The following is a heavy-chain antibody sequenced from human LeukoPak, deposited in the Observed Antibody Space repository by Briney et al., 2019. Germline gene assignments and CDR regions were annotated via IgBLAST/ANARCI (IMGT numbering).Heavy chain of an antibody. J-gene: IGHJ3*02. Sequence: GGSLRLSCAASGFTFSSYTMHWVRQAPGKGLEYVSAISSNGGSTYYANSVKGRFTISRDNSKNTLYLQMGSLRAEDMAVYYCASEGGGGSGITSGAFHIWGQGTMVTVSS. V-gene: IGHV3-64*01. CDR2: ISSNGGST. CDR3: ASEGGGGSGITSGAFHI. D-gene: IGHD3-3*01. CDR1: GFTFSSYT.